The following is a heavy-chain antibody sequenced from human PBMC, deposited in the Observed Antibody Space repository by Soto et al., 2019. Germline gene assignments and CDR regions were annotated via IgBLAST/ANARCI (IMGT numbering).Heavy chain of an antibody. CDR1: GGSISSSSYY. J-gene: IGHJ6*02. CDR2: IYYRESN. Sequence: SENLSLTSTVSGGSISSSSYYWGWIRQPQGKGLKWIGSIYYRESNYYNPSLKSRVTISVDTSKKQISIKMNSITAAKNTVYYCASLFGYCSGGSCYSGRYYYYGMDVWGQGTTVT. CDR3: ASLFGYCSGGSCYSGRYYYYGMDV. V-gene: IGHV4-39*01. D-gene: IGHD2-15*01.